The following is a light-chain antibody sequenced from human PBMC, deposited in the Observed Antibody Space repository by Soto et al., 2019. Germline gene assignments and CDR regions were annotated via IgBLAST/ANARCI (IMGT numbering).Light chain of an antibody. V-gene: IGKV3-15*01. Sequence: EIVLTQSPGTLSLSPVERATLSCMASQSVSSNSLAWYHQKPGQPPRLLMYGASTRATGIPARFSGSGSGTEFTLTISSLQSEDVAVYYCQQYNNWPFTFGPGTKVDIK. CDR3: QQYNNWPFT. CDR2: GAS. J-gene: IGKJ3*01. CDR1: QSVSSN.